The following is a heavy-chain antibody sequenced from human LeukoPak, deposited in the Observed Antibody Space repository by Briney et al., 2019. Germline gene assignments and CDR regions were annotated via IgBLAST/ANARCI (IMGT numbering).Heavy chain of an antibody. Sequence: ASGNLSCYASGYTFTGYYMHLGRHAPGPGLGLMGWTNPNSGGRNYAQKFQGRVTMTRDTSISTAYMELSRLRSDDTAVYYCAKVTYGSGTYGAFDSWGQGTLVTVSS. V-gene: IGHV1-2*02. CDR1: GYTFTGYY. CDR3: AKVTYGSGTYGAFDS. J-gene: IGHJ4*02. D-gene: IGHD3-10*01. CDR2: TNPNSGGR.